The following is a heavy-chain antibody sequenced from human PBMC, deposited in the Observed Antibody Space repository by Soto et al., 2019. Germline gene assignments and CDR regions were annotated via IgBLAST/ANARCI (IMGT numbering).Heavy chain of an antibody. V-gene: IGHV3-74*01. D-gene: IGHD2-21*01. Sequence: EVQLVESGGGLVQPGGSLRLSCAASGFTFSSYWMHWVRQAPGKGLVWVSRINSDGSSTSYAASVKGRFSISRDNAKNTLYLHMNSLSAEDTAVYYCARAVYPFQNFDYWGQGTLVTVSS. CDR1: GFTFSSYW. J-gene: IGHJ4*02. CDR3: ARAVYPFQNFDY. CDR2: INSDGSST.